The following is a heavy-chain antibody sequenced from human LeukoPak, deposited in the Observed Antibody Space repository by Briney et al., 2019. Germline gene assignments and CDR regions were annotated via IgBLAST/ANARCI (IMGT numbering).Heavy chain of an antibody. CDR2: MNPNSGNT. V-gene: IGHV1-8*01. Sequence: ASVEVSCKASGYTFTSYDINWVRQATGQGLEWMGWMNPNSGNTGYAQKFQGRVTMTRNTSISTAYMELSSLRSEDTAVYYCARGQEQWLVRSWFDPWGQGTLVTVSS. CDR1: GYTFTSYD. CDR3: ARGQEQWLVRSWFDP. J-gene: IGHJ5*02. D-gene: IGHD6-19*01.